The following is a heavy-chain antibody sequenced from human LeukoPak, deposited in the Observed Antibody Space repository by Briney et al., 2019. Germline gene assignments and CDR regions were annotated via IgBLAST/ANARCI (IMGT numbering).Heavy chain of an antibody. CDR2: INTNTGNP. CDR3: ARSSPSITMVRGGSYYGMDV. Sequence: ASVKVSCKASGGTFSSYAISWVRQAPGQGLEWMGWINTNTGNPTYAQGFTGRFVFSLDTSVSTAYLQISSLKAEDTAVYYCARSSPSITMVRGGSYYGMDVWGQGTTVTVSS. D-gene: IGHD3-10*01. V-gene: IGHV7-4-1*02. CDR1: GGTFSSYA. J-gene: IGHJ6*02.